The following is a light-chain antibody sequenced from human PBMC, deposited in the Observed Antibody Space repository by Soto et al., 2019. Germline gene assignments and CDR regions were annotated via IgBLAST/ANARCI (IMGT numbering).Light chain of an antibody. V-gene: IGLV2-8*01. CDR3: SSYAGSSTYG. CDR2: DVS. Sequence: QSALTQPPSASGSPGQSVTISCTGTSGDVGGYTHVSWFQQHPGKAPKLMIYDVSKRPSGVPDRFSGSKSGNTASLTVSGLQAEDEADYYCSSYAGSSTYGFGTGTKVTVL. J-gene: IGLJ1*01. CDR1: SGDVGGYTH.